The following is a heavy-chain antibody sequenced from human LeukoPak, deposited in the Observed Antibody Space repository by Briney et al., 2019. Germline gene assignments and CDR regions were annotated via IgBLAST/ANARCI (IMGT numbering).Heavy chain of an antibody. D-gene: IGHD6-13*01. Sequence: PGGSLNPPCPASGFPFSTYAMTWFRQAPGKGRNWSSAISGSGGSTYYADSVKGRFTISRDNSKNTLYLQMNSLRAEDTAVYYCAGYSSSWYYSYFDYWGQGTLVTISS. J-gene: IGHJ4*02. CDR2: ISGSGGST. V-gene: IGHV3-23*01. CDR3: AGYSSSWYYSYFDY. CDR1: GFPFSTYA.